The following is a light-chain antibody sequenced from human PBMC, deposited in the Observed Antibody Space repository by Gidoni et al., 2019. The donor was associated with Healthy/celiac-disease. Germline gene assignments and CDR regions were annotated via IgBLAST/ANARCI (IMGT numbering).Light chain of an antibody. CDR3: QQYGSSPEYT. V-gene: IGKV3-20*01. Sequence: EIVLTQSPGTLYLSPGERATLSCRASQSVSSSYFAWYQQKPGQAPRLLIYGASSRATGIPVRFSGSGSGTDFTLTISRLEPEDFAVYYCQQYGSSPEYTFGQGTKLEIK. J-gene: IGKJ2*01. CDR1: QSVSSSY. CDR2: GAS.